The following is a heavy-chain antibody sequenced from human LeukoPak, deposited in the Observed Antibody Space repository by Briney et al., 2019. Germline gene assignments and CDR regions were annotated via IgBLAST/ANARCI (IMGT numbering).Heavy chain of an antibody. Sequence: GGSLRLPCEAFGFPFSDYYLNWIGQPPGKGLEWLSYISSSGDTMFYADSVRGRFTISRDNAKNSLYLQMDSLRVEDTAVYYCARKGGYSSGYYYWGQGTLVTVSS. CDR1: GFPFSDYY. J-gene: IGHJ4*02. CDR3: ARKGGYSSGYYY. V-gene: IGHV3-11*04. D-gene: IGHD3-22*01. CDR2: ISSSGDTM.